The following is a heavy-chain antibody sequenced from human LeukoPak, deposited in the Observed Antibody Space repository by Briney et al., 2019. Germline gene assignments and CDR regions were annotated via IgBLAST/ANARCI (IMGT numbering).Heavy chain of an antibody. V-gene: IGHV3-53*01. D-gene: IGHD2-2*01. J-gene: IGHJ4*02. CDR1: GFTVSSNY. CDR3: ARDSEGCSSTSCYEDS. CDR2: IYSGGST. Sequence: PGGSLRLSCAASGFTVSSNYMSWVRQAPGKGLEWVSVIYSGGSTYYADSVKGRFTISRDNSRNTLYLQMNSLRAEDTAVYYCARDSEGCSSTSCYEDSWGQGTLVTVSS.